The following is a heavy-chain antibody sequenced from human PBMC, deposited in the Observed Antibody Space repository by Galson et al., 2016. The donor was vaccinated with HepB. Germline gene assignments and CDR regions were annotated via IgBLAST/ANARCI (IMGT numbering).Heavy chain of an antibody. Sequence: SETLSLTCTVSGYSIRSGYYWVWIRQSPGKGLEFIASVSQRGTNQYNPSLKSRVAILVDTSKNQFSLRLRSVTAADTAICYCARDYASTYGMDVWGQGTAVTVSS. D-gene: IGHD3-16*01. V-gene: IGHV4-38-2*02. CDR2: VSQRGTN. CDR1: GYSIRSGYY. J-gene: IGHJ6*02. CDR3: ARDYASTYGMDV.